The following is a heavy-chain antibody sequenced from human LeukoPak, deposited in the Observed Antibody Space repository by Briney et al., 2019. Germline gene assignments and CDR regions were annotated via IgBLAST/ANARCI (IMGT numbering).Heavy chain of an antibody. V-gene: IGHV3-21*01. Sequence: GGSLRLSCAASGFTFSNNWMSWVRQAPGKGLEWVSSISSSSSYIYYADSVKGRFTISRDNAKNSLYLQMNSLRAEDTAVYYCASETYSSGWSFYWGQGTLVTVSS. D-gene: IGHD6-19*01. J-gene: IGHJ4*02. CDR3: ASETYSSGWSFY. CDR2: ISSSSSYI. CDR1: GFTFSNNW.